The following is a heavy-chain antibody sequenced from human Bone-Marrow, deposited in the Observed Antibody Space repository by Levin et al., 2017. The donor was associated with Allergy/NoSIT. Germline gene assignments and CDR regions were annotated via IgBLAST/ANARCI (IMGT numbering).Heavy chain of an antibody. CDR3: VKDVLPHRAVAALASFDS. CDR2: IGWNGYSI. Sequence: GGSLRLSCAVSGFTFEEYGMHWVRQVPGRGLEWVAGIGWNGYSINYGDSVKGRFTISRDNAKNALYLQMNSLRTEDTALYFCVKDVLPHRAVAALASFDSWGQGALVTVSS. D-gene: IGHD6-19*01. CDR1: GFTFEEYG. J-gene: IGHJ4*02. V-gene: IGHV3-9*01.